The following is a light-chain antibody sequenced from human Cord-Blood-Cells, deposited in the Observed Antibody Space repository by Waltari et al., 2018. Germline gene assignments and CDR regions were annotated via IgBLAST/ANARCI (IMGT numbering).Light chain of an antibody. V-gene: IGLV2-14*01. Sequence: QSALTQPASVSGSPGQAITISCTGTSSDFGGYNYVPWYHQHPGKAPKLMVYDVSKRPSGVSKRFSGSKSGNTASLTISGLQAEDEADYYCSSYTSSSTWVFGGGTKLTVL. CDR3: SSYTSSSTWV. CDR2: DVS. CDR1: SSDFGGYNY. J-gene: IGLJ3*02.